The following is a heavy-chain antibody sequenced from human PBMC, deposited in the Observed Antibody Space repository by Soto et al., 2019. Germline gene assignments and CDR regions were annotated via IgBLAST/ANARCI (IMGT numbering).Heavy chain of an antibody. CDR2: IYYSGST. CDR3: ACGRSGWFDP. J-gene: IGHJ5*02. V-gene: IGHV4-31*03. CDR1: GGSISSGGYY. Sequence: SETLSLTCTVSGGSISSGGYYWSWIRQHPGKGLEWIGYIYYSGSTYYNPSLKSRVTISVDTSKNQFSLKLSSVTAADTAVYYCACGRSGWFDPWGQGTLVTVSS. D-gene: IGHD2-15*01.